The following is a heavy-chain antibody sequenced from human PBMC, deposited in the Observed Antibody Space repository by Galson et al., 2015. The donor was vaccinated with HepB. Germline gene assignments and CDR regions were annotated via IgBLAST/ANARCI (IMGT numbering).Heavy chain of an antibody. CDR3: ARGRANAFGGVIVSPLDY. Sequence: SLRLSCAASGFTFSSYSMNWVRQAPGKGLEWVSPISSSSSYIYYADSVKGRFTISRDNAKNSLYLQMNSLRAEDTAVYYCARGRANAFGGVIVSPLDYWGQGTLVTVSS. CDR2: ISSSSSYI. D-gene: IGHD3-16*02. J-gene: IGHJ4*02. V-gene: IGHV3-21*01. CDR1: GFTFSSYS.